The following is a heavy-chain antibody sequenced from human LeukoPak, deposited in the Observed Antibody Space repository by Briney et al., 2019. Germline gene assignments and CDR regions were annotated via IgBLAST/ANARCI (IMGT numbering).Heavy chain of an antibody. D-gene: IGHD6-6*01. CDR3: AKDHSSSSFNERKYPLTHYTSYYGMDL. J-gene: IGHJ6*02. CDR1: EFTFSDYY. V-gene: IGHV3-11*06. Sequence: PGGSLRLSCAASEFTFSDYYMSRIRQAPEKGLEWVSYISLSSSYINYADSVKGRFTISRDNAKNSLYLQMNSLRAEDTAVYYCAKDHSSSSFNERKYPLTHYTSYYGMDLWGPGTTVTVSS. CDR2: ISLSSSYI.